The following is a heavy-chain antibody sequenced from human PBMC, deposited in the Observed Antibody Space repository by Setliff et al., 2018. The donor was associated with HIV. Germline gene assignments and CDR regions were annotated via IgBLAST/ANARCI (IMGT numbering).Heavy chain of an antibody. CDR3: TGPGGDEAFDI. D-gene: IGHD3-16*01. CDR2: IISILDIT. CDR1: GGTSSTHA. J-gene: IGHJ3*02. Sequence: SVKVSCKASGGTSSTHAINWVRQAPGQGLEWMGQIISILDITSYAQKLQGRVSITADESTSTFYMELSDLTSVDTAVYYCTGPGGDEAFDIWGQGTKVTVSS. V-gene: IGHV1-69*10.